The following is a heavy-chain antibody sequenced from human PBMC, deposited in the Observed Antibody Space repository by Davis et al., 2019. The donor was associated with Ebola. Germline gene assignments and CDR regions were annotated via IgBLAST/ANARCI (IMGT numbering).Heavy chain of an antibody. CDR3: ARGVTIFGVVTNDAFDI. CDR1: GSTFSNYG. CDR2: ISSDGSNK. D-gene: IGHD3-3*01. V-gene: IGHV3-30*03. Sequence: GGSLRLSCEASGSTFSNYGMHWVRQAPGKGLEWVAVISSDGSNKYYADSVKGRFTISGDNSKNTLYLQMTSLRAEDTAVYYCARGVTIFGVVTNDAFDIWGQGTMVTVSS. J-gene: IGHJ3*02.